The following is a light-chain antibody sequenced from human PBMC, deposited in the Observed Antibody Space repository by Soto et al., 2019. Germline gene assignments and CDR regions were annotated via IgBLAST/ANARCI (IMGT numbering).Light chain of an antibody. Sequence: QSVLTQPPSVSEAPRQRVTITCSGSSSNIGANAVNWYQQFPGKAPKLLIYYDDLLSSGVSDRFSASKSGTSASLAISGLQSEDEADYYCAAWDDTLNGVVFGEGTKVTV. J-gene: IGLJ3*02. CDR3: AAWDDTLNGVV. CDR1: SSNIGANA. CDR2: YDD. V-gene: IGLV1-36*01.